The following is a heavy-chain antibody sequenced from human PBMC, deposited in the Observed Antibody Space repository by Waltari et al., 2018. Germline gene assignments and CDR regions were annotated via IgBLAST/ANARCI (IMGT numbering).Heavy chain of an antibody. D-gene: IGHD3-3*01. CDR3: VRGGSNGVVRPLDY. V-gene: IGHV3-74*01. CDR1: GFTFRMHW. Sequence: EVQLVESGGGLVQPGGSLRLSCVASGFTFRMHWMYWFCQGPGKGLVWVSRIKNDGRITDDADSVKGRFTISRDNAKNTLYLQMSSLRAEDTGVYYCVRGGSNGVVRPLDYWGQGTLVTVS. J-gene: IGHJ4*02. CDR2: IKNDGRIT.